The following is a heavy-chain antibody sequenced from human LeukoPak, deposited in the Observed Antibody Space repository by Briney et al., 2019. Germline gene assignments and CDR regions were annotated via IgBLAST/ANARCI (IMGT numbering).Heavy chain of an antibody. Sequence: SETLSLTCAVSGGSISSGGYSWSWIRQPPGKGLEWIGYIYYSGSTYYNPSLKSRVTISVDTSKNQFSLKLSSVTAADTAVYYCARGNGGRVIWGQGTMVTVSS. CDR3: ARGNGGRVI. V-gene: IGHV4-30-4*07. CDR2: IYYSGST. J-gene: IGHJ3*02. CDR1: GGSISSGGYS. D-gene: IGHD2-8*01.